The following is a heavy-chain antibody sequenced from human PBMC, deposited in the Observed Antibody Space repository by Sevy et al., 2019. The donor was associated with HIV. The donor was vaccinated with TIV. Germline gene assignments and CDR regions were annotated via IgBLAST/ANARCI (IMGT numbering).Heavy chain of an antibody. Sequence: GGSLRLSCAASGFTFSTYAMSWVRQAPGKGLEWVSAITASGPSTYYADSVQGRFTISIDNSKNTLYLLMNSLRAEDTAVYYCAKAINYETWTGKFDYWGQGTLVTVSS. CDR2: ITASGPST. CDR1: GFTFSTYA. V-gene: IGHV3-23*01. D-gene: IGHD4-4*01. J-gene: IGHJ4*02. CDR3: AKAINYETWTGKFDY.